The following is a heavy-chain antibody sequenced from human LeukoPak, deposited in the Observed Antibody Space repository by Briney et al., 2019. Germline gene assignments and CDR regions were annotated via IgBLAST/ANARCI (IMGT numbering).Heavy chain of an antibody. CDR2: ISGSGGST. D-gene: IGHD6-13*01. CDR1: GFTFSSYA. CDR3: AKDIAAAGTIDY. J-gene: IGHJ4*02. Sequence: SGASLRLSCAASGFTFSSYAMSWVRQAPGKGLEWVSAISGSGGSTYYADCVKGRFTISRDNSKNTLYLQMNSLRAEDTAVYYCAKDIAAAGTIDYWGQGTLVTVSS. V-gene: IGHV3-23*01.